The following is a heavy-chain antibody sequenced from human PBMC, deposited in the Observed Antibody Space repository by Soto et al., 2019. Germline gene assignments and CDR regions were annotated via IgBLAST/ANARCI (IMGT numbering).Heavy chain of an antibody. CDR2: IYYSGST. CDR3: ARDGPSVTDYYYYYGMDV. J-gene: IGHJ6*02. V-gene: IGHV4-30-4*01. Sequence: SETLSLTCTVSGGSISSFYYYWSWIRQPPGKGLEWIGYIYYSGSTYYNPSLKSRVTISVDTSKNQFSLKLGSVTAADTAVYYCARDGPSVTDYYYYYGMDVWGQGTTVTVFS. D-gene: IGHD5-18*01. CDR1: GGSISSFYYY.